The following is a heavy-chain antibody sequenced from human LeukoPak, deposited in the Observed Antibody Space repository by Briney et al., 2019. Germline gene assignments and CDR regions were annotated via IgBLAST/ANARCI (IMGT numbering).Heavy chain of an antibody. CDR2: IYYSGST. Sequence: SETLSLTCTVSGGSISSYYWSWIRQHPGKGLEWIGYIYYSGSTYYNPSLKSRVTISVDTSKNQFSLKLSSVTAADTAVYYCAREPRVYCGGDCYFDYWGQGTLVTVSS. CDR1: GGSISSYY. D-gene: IGHD2-21*02. CDR3: AREPRVYCGGDCYFDY. J-gene: IGHJ4*02. V-gene: IGHV4-59*06.